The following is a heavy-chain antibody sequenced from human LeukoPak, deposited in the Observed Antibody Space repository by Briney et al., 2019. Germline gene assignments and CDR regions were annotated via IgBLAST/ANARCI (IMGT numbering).Heavy chain of an antibody. V-gene: IGHV5-51*01. CDR1: GYHFPDYW. CDR2: IYPSDSGT. CDR3: ARHIDFGRGYRNGYNY. D-gene: IGHD5-18*01. Sequence: GESLKMSCNGSGYHFPDYWIGWVRPMPGKGPEWMGVIYPSDSGTRYSPSFQGQITISADKTISTAYLQWSSLKASDTAMYYCARHIDFGRGYRNGYNYWGQGTLVTVSS. J-gene: IGHJ4*02.